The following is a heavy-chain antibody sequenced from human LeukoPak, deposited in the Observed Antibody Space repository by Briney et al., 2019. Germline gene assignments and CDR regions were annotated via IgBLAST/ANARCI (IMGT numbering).Heavy chain of an antibody. V-gene: IGHV3-21*01. CDR2: ISSSSSYI. Sequence: GGALRLSCAASGLTFSSYSMNWVRQAPGRGVEWVSSISSSSSYIYYADSVKGRFTISRDNAKNSLYLQMNSLRAEDTAVYYCARDIVPSSSGWYEFDYWGQGTLVTVSS. J-gene: IGHJ4*02. D-gene: IGHD6-19*01. CDR1: GLTFSSYS. CDR3: ARDIVPSSSGWYEFDY.